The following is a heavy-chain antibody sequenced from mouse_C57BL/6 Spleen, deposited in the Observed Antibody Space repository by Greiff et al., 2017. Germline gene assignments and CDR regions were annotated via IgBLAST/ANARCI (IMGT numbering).Heavy chain of an antibody. D-gene: IGHD3-2*01. J-gene: IGHJ4*01. CDR3: ARSPTAGAMDY. V-gene: IGHV1-76*01. CDR2: IYPGSGNT. Sequence: QVQLQQSGAELVRPGASVKLSCKASGYTFTDYYINWVKQRPGQGLEWIARIYPGSGNTYYNEKFKGKATLTAEKSSSTAYMQLSSLTSEDSAVYFCARSPTAGAMDYWGQGTSVTVSS. CDR1: GYTFTDYY.